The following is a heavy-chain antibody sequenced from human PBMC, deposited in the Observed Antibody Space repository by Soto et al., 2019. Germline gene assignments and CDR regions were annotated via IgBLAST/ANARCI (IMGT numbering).Heavy chain of an antibody. CDR1: GFTFSSYA. CDR3: AGAYAGDYFDY. V-gene: IGHV3-30-3*01. Sequence: QVQLVESGGGVVQPGRSLRLSCAASGFTFSSYAMHWVRQAPGKGLEWVAVISYDGSNKYYADSVKGRFTISRDNSKNRLYVQMTSLTAEDTAVYYCAGAYAGDYFDYWGQGTLVTVSS. CDR2: ISYDGSNK. J-gene: IGHJ4*02. D-gene: IGHD3-16*01.